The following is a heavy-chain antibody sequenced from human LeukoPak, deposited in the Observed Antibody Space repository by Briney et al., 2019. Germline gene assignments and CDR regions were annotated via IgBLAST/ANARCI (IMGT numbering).Heavy chain of an antibody. CDR2: ISYDGSNK. D-gene: IGHD2-15*01. J-gene: IGHJ4*02. CDR1: GFTVSSYA. Sequence: GGSLRLSCAASGFTVSSYAMHWVRQAPGKGLEWVAVISYDGSNKYYADSVKGRFTISRDNSKNTLYLQMNSLRAEDTAVYYCAKGLLGGAPFDYWGQGTLVTVSS. V-gene: IGHV3-30-3*01. CDR3: AKGLLGGAPFDY.